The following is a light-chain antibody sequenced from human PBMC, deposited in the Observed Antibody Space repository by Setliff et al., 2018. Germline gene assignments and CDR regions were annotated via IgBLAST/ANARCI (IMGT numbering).Light chain of an antibody. V-gene: IGLV2-14*01. CDR2: EVT. CDR1: SSDVGLYDY. J-gene: IGLJ1*01. CDR3: SSSTISTTYV. Sequence: QSVLTQPASVSGSPGQSITISCTGTSSDVGLYDYVSWYQQHPGKAPKLIISEVTVRPSGVSNRFSGSKSGNTASLTISGLQAEDEADYYCSSSTISTTYVFGTGTKVTVL.